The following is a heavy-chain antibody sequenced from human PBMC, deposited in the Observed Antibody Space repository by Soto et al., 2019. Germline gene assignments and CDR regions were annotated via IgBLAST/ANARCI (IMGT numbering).Heavy chain of an antibody. CDR1: GGSISSSSYY. D-gene: IGHD1-26*01. J-gene: IGHJ4*02. CDR3: ATKQGEYYFDY. CDR2: IYYSGST. V-gene: IGHV4-39*01. Sequence: SETLSLTCTVSGGSISSSSYYWGWIRQPPGKGLEWIGSIYYSGSTYYNPSLKSRVTISVDTSKNQFSLKLSSVTAADTAVYYCATKQGEYYFDYWGQGTLVTVSS.